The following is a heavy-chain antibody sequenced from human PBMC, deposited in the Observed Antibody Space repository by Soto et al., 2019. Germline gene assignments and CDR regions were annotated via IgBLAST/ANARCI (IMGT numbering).Heavy chain of an antibody. CDR3: TSPAKFGDIVSLNEY. J-gene: IGHJ4*02. Sequence: EVQLVESGGGLVQPGGSLKLACAASGFNISASAMHWVRQASGKGLEWVGRIRSKAKSSSTAYTASVKGRFTISRDDSKNMSYLQMNSLKIEDTAVYYCTSPAKFGDIVSLNEYWGQGTLVTVSS. CDR2: IRSKAKSSST. CDR1: GFNISASA. D-gene: IGHD2-15*01. V-gene: IGHV3-73*02.